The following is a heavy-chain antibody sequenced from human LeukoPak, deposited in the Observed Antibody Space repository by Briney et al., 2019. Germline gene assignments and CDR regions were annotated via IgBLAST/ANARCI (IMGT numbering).Heavy chain of an antibody. CDR1: GFTFSDYY. J-gene: IGHJ4*02. CDR3: ATGPSGYFFNC. V-gene: IGHV3-11*04. D-gene: IGHD1-26*01. Sequence: KPGGSLRLSCAASGFTFSDYYMTWIRQAPGQGPEWISYIGSSGGTIFYADSVKGRFTISRDNAKNSVYLQMNSLRAEDTAVYYCATGPSGYFFNCWGQGTLVTVSS. CDR2: IGSSGGTI.